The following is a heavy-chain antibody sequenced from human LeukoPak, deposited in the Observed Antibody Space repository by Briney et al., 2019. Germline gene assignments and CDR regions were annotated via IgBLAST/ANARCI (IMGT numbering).Heavy chain of an antibody. CDR2: ISYDGSNK. CDR1: GFTFSSYA. J-gene: IGHJ4*02. Sequence: GGSLRLSCAASGFTFSSYAMHWVRQAPGKGLEWVAVISYDGSNKYYADSVKGRFTISRDNSKNTLYLQMNSLRAEDTAVYYCAKGSIAVAAYLDYWGQGTLVTVSS. D-gene: IGHD6-19*01. V-gene: IGHV3-30*04. CDR3: AKGSIAVAAYLDY.